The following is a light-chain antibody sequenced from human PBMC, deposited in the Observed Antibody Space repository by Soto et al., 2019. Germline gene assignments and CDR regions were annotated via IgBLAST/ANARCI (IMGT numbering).Light chain of an antibody. J-gene: IGLJ3*02. CDR2: EVS. CDR1: SSDVGGYNF. Sequence: QSALTQPASVSGSPGQSITISCTGTSSDVGGYNFVSWYQQHPGKAPKPMIYEVSNRPSGVSNRFSGSKSGNTASLTISGLRAEDEADYYCDSYTTGSSWVFGGGTKVTVL. V-gene: IGLV2-14*01. CDR3: DSYTTGSSWV.